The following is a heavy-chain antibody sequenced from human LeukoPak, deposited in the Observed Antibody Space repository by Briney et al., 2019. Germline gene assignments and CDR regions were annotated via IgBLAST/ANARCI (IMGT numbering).Heavy chain of an antibody. CDR2: INPNSGGT. CDR1: GYTFSKYS. Sequence: ASVKVTCKASGYTFSKYSINWVRQAPGQGLEWMGWINPNSGGTNYAQKFQGRVTMTRDTSISTAYMELSRLRSDDTAVYYCARVDTIFGVAHYMDVWGKGTTVTVSS. CDR3: ARVDTIFGVAHYMDV. D-gene: IGHD3-3*01. V-gene: IGHV1-2*02. J-gene: IGHJ6*03.